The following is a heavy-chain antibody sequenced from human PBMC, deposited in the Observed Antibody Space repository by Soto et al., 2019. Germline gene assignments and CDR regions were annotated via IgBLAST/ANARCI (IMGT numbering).Heavy chain of an antibody. J-gene: IGHJ4*02. V-gene: IGHV1-69*12. CDR1: GGTFSSYA. Sequence: QVQLVQSGAEVKKPGSSVKVSCKASGGTFSSYAISWVRQAPGQGLEWMGGIIPIFGTANYAQKFQGRVTITADESTSTACVELSSLRSEDTAVYYCARDDEGIAAAGVDYWGQGPLLTVSS. D-gene: IGHD6-13*01. CDR3: ARDDEGIAAAGVDY. CDR2: IIPIFGTA.